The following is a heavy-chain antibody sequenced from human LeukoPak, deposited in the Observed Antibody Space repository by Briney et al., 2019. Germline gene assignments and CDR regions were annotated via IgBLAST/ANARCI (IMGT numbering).Heavy chain of an antibody. D-gene: IGHD3-10*01. CDR3: AKDTAYGSGYKFVYYYYMDV. CDR1: GFTFDDYA. V-gene: IGHV3-9*01. Sequence: HPGGSLRLSCAASGFTFDDYAMHWVRQAPGKGLEWVSGISWNSGSIGYADSVKGRFTISRDNAKNSLYLQMNSLRAEDTALYYCAKDTAYGSGYKFVYYYYMDVWGKGTTVTISS. J-gene: IGHJ6*03. CDR2: ISWNSGSI.